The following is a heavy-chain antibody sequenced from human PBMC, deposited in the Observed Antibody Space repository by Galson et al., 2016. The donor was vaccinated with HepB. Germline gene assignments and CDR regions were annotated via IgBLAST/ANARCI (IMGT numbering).Heavy chain of an antibody. CDR3: ARVVRDYRTYSYSGPSYAMDV. CDR1: GFAFDIYA. Sequence: LRLSCAASGFAFDIYAMHWVRQAPGKGLEWVSGISWNSAYVGYADSVKGRFTISRDNAKNSLYLQMNSLRAEDTALYYCARVVRDYRTYSYSGPSYAMDVWGQGTTGTVSS. J-gene: IGHJ6*02. V-gene: IGHV3-9*01. CDR2: ISWNSAYV. D-gene: IGHD5-18*01.